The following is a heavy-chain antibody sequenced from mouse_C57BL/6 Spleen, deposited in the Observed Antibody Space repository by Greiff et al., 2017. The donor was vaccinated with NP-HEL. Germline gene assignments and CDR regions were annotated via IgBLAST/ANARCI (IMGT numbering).Heavy chain of an antibody. CDR2: IYPGSGST. D-gene: IGHD1-1*01. Sequence: VNLVESGAELVKPGASVKMSCKASGYTFTSYWITWVKQRPGQGLEWIGDIYPGSGSTNYNEKFKSKATLTVDTSSSTAYMQLSSLTSEDSAVYYCARRGYYGSYAMDYWGQGTSVTVSS. V-gene: IGHV1-55*01. J-gene: IGHJ4*01. CDR1: GYTFTSYW. CDR3: ARRGYYGSYAMDY.